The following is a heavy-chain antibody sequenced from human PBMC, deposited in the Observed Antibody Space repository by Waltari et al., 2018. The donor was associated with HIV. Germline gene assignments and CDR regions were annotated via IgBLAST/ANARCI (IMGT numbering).Heavy chain of an antibody. D-gene: IGHD3-10*02. CDR2: INPDGNTI. V-gene: IGHV3-74*01. Sequence: EVQLVQSGGGLVQPGGSRRLSCAASGFTFRRYWMHWVRQIPGQGLVWVSRINPDGNTINYADSVRGRFTISRDYAKNTLYLQMNSLRDEDTAMYYCVKDMFGEYDYWGQGTLVTVSS. CDR1: GFTFRRYW. CDR3: VKDMFGEYDY. J-gene: IGHJ4*02.